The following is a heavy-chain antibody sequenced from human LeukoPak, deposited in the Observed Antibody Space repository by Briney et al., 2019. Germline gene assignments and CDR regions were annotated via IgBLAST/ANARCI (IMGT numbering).Heavy chain of an antibody. D-gene: IGHD2-15*01. J-gene: IGHJ3*02. CDR1: GYTFTSYA. CDR3: ARELWCSGGNCYLNAFDI. CDR2: ISALTGKT. Sequence: ASVKVSCTTSGYTFTSYAIIWVRQAPGQGRAWMAYISALTGKTRFAQNIQGRVTLTTDTSTSTAYMELRNLRYDDTAVYFCARELWCSGGNCYLNAFDIWGQGTMVTVFS. V-gene: IGHV1-18*01.